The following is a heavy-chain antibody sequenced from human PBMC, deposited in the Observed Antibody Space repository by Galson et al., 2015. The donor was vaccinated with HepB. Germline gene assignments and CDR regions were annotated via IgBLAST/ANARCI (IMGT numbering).Heavy chain of an antibody. Sequence: SLRLSCVASGFTFSSYGMHWVRQAPGKGLEWVAVISYDGSNKYYADSVKGRFTISRDNSKNTLYLQMNSLRAEDTAVYYCASAAAGTADYWGQGTLVTVSS. CDR2: ISYDGSNK. V-gene: IGHV3-30*03. CDR3: ASAAAGTADY. D-gene: IGHD6-13*01. CDR1: GFTFSSYG. J-gene: IGHJ4*02.